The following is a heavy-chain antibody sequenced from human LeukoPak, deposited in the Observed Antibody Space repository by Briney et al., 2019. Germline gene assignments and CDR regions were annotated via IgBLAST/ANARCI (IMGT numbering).Heavy chain of an antibody. J-gene: IGHJ5*01. CDR1: GFTFSSYA. V-gene: IGHV3-23*01. Sequence: GGSLRLSCAASGFTFSSYAMSCVRQAPGKGLEWGSDINGSGGSTYYADSVKGRFTISRDNSKNTLYLQMNSLRSEDTAVYYCANPPTVTKIRFDSWGQGTLVTVSS. CDR2: INGSGGST. D-gene: IGHD4-17*01. CDR3: ANPPTVTKIRFDS.